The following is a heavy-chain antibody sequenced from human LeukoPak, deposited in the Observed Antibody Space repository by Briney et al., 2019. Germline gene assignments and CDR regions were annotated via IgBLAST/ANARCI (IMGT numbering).Heavy chain of an antibody. CDR2: IYHSGST. V-gene: IGHV4-30-2*01. Sequence: SQTLSLTCAVSGGSISSGGYSWSWIRQPPGKGLEWIGYIYHSGSTYYNPSLKSRVTISVDKSKNQFSLKLSSVTAADTAVYYCARDPEYYYDSSGYKADAFDIWGQGTMVTVSS. D-gene: IGHD3-22*01. CDR1: GGSISSGGYS. CDR3: ARDPEYYYDSSGYKADAFDI. J-gene: IGHJ3*02.